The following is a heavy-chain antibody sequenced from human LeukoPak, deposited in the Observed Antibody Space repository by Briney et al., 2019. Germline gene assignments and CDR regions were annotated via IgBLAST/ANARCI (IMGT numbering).Heavy chain of an antibody. Sequence: SETLSLTCTVSGGSISSGGNYWGWIRQHPGQGLEWIGYIYYSGSTYYNPSLKSRVTISLDTSKNQFSLKLTAVTAADTAVYYCVRSSGGYRYGQRDYWGPGILVTVS. V-gene: IGHV4-31*03. CDR2: IYYSGST. D-gene: IGHD5-18*01. CDR1: GGSISSGGNY. CDR3: VRSSGGYRYGQRDY. J-gene: IGHJ4*02.